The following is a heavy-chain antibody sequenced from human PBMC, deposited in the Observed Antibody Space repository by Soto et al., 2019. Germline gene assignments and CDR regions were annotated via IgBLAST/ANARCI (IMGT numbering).Heavy chain of an antibody. V-gene: IGHV4-4*07. CDR2: IYATGTT. CDR3: VRDGTKTLRDWFDP. Sequence: SETLSLTCTVSGASISGFYWSWIRKSAGKGLEWIGRIYATGTTDYNPSLKSRVMMSVDTSQKQFSLKLRSVTAAGTAVYYCVRDGTKTLRDWFDPWAQGSSVTVSS. D-gene: IGHD1-1*01. CDR1: GASISGFY. J-gene: IGHJ5*02.